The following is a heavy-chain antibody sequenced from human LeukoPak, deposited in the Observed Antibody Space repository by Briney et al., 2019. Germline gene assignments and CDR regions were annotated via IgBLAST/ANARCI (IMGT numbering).Heavy chain of an antibody. CDR3: ARAGYTISSYRFDY. J-gene: IGHJ4*02. CDR1: GGSISSYW. CDR2: IYTTGRT. D-gene: IGHD3-16*02. V-gene: IGHV4-4*07. Sequence: SSETLSLTCSVSGGSISSYWWSWIRQPAGKGLEFIGRIYTTGRTSYNPSLKSRVSMSVDTSKNKFSLELRSVTAADTAVYFCARAGYTISSYRFDYWGQGALVTVSS.